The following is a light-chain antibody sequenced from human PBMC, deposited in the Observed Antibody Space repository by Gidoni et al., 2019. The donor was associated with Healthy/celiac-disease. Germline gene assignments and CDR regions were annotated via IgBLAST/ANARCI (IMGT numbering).Light chain of an antibody. CDR1: CSDVGGYNY. CDR3: SSYAGSNNLV. Sequence: QSALTQPPSAPGSPGPSVTISCPGTCSDVGGYNYVSWYQQPPGKAPKLMIYEVSKRPSGVPDRFAGSKSGNTASLTVSGLQAEDEADYYCSSYAGSNNLVFGGGTKLTVL. CDR2: EVS. V-gene: IGLV2-8*01. J-gene: IGLJ2*01.